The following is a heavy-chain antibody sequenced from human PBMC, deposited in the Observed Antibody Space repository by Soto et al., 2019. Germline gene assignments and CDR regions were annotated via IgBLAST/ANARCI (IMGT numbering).Heavy chain of an antibody. CDR2: ISYDGTND. Sequence: QVQLVESGGGVVQPGRSLRLSCAASGFLFNSYAMHWVRQAPGKGLEWVAIISYDGTNDHYADSVKGRFTISRDNYRNTLPLQMNSLRVDDTAIYYCARGYNGDQVWVYYWFDPWGQGTLVTVSS. V-gene: IGHV3-30-3*01. CDR3: ARGYNGDQVWVYYWFDP. D-gene: IGHD5-12*01. CDR1: GFLFNSYA. J-gene: IGHJ5*02.